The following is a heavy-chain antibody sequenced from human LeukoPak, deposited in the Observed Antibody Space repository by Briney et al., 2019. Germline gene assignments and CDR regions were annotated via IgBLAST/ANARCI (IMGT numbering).Heavy chain of an antibody. D-gene: IGHD6-19*01. CDR2: ISYDGSNE. CDR1: GFTFSSYG. J-gene: IGHJ6*02. CDR3: AKPEQWLVPYYYYYYHMDV. V-gene: IGHV3-30*18. Sequence: GGSLRLSCVASGFTFSSYGMHWVRQAPGKGLEWVEVISYDGSNEYYTDSVKGRFTISRDDSKNTLYLQMNSLRAEDTAVYYCAKPEQWLVPYYYYYYHMDVWGQGTTVTVSS.